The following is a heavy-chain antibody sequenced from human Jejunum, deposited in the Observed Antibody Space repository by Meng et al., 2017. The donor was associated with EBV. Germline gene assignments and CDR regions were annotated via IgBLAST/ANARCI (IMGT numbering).Heavy chain of an antibody. J-gene: IGHJ4*02. CDR1: GYSFTRNA. Sequence: QVHLVQSESESKNLGASVKVSCKASGYSFTRNAINWVRQAPGQGLEWMGWINTYTGRPAYAQGFTGRFVFSLDTSVSTAYLQISSLRSEDTAVYYCARDVTTATFDYWDQGALVTVS. CDR3: ARDVTTATFDY. CDR2: INTYTGRP. V-gene: IGHV7-4-1*02. D-gene: IGHD1/OR15-1a*01.